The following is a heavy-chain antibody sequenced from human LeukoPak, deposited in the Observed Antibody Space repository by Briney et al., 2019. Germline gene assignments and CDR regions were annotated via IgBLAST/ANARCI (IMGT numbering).Heavy chain of an antibody. CDR1: GGSITTTYF. J-gene: IGHJ5*02. Sequence: SETLSLTCAVSGGSITTTYFWCCIRQPPEGRLWGIASLYHSGNTNYNPSLKGRVTMSGDTAKNQFSLQLTSVTAADTAIYYCTRHQTNFYGSGAPFDPWGQGTLVTVSS. V-gene: IGHV4-39*01. CDR3: TRHQTNFYGSGAPFDP. CDR2: LYHSGNT. D-gene: IGHD3-10*01.